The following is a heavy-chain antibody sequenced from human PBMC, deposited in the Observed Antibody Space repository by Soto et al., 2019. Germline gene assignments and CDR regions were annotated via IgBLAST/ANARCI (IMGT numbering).Heavy chain of an antibody. J-gene: IGHJ4*02. CDR1: GFTFDDYA. V-gene: IGHV3-9*01. CDR2: ISWNSGSI. Sequence: PGGSLRLSCAASGFTFDDYAMHWVRQAPGKGLEWVSGISWNSGSIGYADSVKGRFTISRDNAKNSLYLQMNSLRAEDTALYYCAKDGSYNWNLDYFDYWGQGTLVTVSS. CDR3: AKDGSYNWNLDYFDY. D-gene: IGHD1-1*01.